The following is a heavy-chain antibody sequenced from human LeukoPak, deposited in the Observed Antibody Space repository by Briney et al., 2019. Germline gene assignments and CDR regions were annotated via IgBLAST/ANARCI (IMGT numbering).Heavy chain of an antibody. CDR2: INSGGST. CDR1: GFTVSSNY. Sequence: GGSLRLSCAASGFTVSSNYMSWVRQAPGKGLEWVSVINSGGSTYYADSVKGRFTISRDNSKNTLYLQMNSLRAEDTAVYYCAKGRYYDSSAYYSLDYFDYWGQGTLVTVSS. D-gene: IGHD3-22*01. CDR3: AKGRYYDSSAYYSLDYFDY. J-gene: IGHJ4*02. V-gene: IGHV3-53*05.